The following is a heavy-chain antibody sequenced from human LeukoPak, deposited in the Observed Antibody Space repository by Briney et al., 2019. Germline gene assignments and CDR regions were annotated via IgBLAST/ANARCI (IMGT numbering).Heavy chain of an antibody. CDR3: ARASRGSYALFDY. Sequence: GGSLRLSCAASGFTVSNNYMSWVRRAPGKGLEWVSSISSSSSYIYYADSVKGRFTISRDNAKNSLYLQMNSLRAEDTAVYYCARASRGSYALFDYWGQGTLVTVSS. J-gene: IGHJ4*02. V-gene: IGHV3-21*01. CDR2: ISSSSSYI. D-gene: IGHD1-26*01. CDR1: GFTVSNNY.